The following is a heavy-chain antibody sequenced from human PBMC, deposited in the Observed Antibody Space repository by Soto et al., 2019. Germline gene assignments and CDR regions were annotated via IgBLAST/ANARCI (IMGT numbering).Heavy chain of an antibody. D-gene: IGHD4-17*01. Sequence: QVQLQESGPGLVKPSGTLSLTCTVSGGSMSSSNWWNWVRQPPGKGLEWIGEAHHSGRTNYNPSLKSRVTISVEKSKNHFSLKLSSVTAADSAVYYCARSEATVLDNWGQGTLVTVSS. J-gene: IGHJ4*02. CDR2: AHHSGRT. CDR3: ARSEATVLDN. V-gene: IGHV4-4*02. CDR1: GGSMSSSNW.